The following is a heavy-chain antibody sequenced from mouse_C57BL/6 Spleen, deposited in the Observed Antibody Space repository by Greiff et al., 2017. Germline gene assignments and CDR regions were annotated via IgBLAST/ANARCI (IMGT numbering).Heavy chain of an antibody. J-gene: IGHJ3*01. D-gene: IGHD2-12*01. CDR1: GYTFTSYW. V-gene: IGHV1-74*01. CDR2: IHPSDSDT. CDR3: AVGESAYDAAWFAC. Sequence: QVQLQQPGAELVKPGASVKVSCKASGYTFTSYWMHWVKQRPGQGLEWIGRIHPSDSDTNYNQKFKGKATLPVDKSSSTAYMQLSSLTSEYSAVYYCAVGESAYDAAWFACWGQRSLVAVSA.